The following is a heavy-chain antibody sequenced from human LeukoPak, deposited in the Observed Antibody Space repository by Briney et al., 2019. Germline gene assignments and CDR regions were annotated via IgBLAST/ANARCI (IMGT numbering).Heavy chain of an antibody. V-gene: IGHV4-59*01. CDR3: AREKDTGSNHAKIRYDI. J-gene: IGHJ3*02. CDR2: IFGSGDF. D-gene: IGHD1-26*01. Sequence: SETLSLTCTVSGGSISDYYWSWIGQPPGKGLEWSGWIFGSGDFNYNPSLKSRLSISVDTSNNPFSLKLTSATAADTAVYYCAREKDTGSNHAKIRYDIWGQGTMVTVSS. CDR1: GGSISDYY.